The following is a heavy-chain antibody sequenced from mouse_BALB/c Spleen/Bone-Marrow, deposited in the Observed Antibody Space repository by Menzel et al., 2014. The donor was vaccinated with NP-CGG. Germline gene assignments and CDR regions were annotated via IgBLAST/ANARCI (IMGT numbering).Heavy chain of an antibody. CDR1: GFSLTSYG. Sequence: VNVVESGPGLVSPSQSLSIPCTVSGFSLTSYGLHWVRQPPGKGLEWLGVIWAGGSTNYNSALMSRLSISKDNSKSQVFLKMNSLQTDDTAMYYCARDNYGSRVFDYWGQGTTLTVSS. J-gene: IGHJ2*01. CDR3: ARDNYGSRVFDY. D-gene: IGHD1-1*01. V-gene: IGHV2-9*02. CDR2: IWAGGST.